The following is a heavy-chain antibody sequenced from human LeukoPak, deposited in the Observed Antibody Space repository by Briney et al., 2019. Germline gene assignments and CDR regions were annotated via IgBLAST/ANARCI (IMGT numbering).Heavy chain of an antibody. CDR2: IYKSGST. J-gene: IGHJ4*02. V-gene: IGHV4-30-4*01. Sequence: PSETLSLTCTVSGASISSGDYYWSWIRQPPGKALEWIGYIYKSGSTYYNPSLKSRVTISVDTSKSQFFLKLNSVTAADTAVCYCAGPYFDYWGQGTLVTVSS. CDR1: GASISSGDYY. CDR3: AGPYFDY.